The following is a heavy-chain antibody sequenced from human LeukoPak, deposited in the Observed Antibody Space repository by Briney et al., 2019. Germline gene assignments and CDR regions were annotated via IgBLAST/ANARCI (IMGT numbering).Heavy chain of an antibody. V-gene: IGHV3-21*01. CDR1: GFTFSSYS. CDR3: ARERDSSGYSEPDAFDI. CDR2: ISSSSYI. Sequence: GGSLRLSCAASGFTFSSYSMNWVRQAPGKGLEWVSSISSSSYIYYADSVKGRFTISRDNAKNSLYLQMNSLRAEDTAVYYCARERDSSGYSEPDAFDIWGQGTMVTVSS. J-gene: IGHJ3*02. D-gene: IGHD3-22*01.